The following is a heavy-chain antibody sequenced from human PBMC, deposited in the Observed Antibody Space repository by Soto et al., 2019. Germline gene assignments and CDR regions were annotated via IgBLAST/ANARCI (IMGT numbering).Heavy chain of an antibody. Sequence: EVQMLESGGGLVQPGGSLRLACAASGFTFNNYAMNWVRQAPGRGLEWVSIISPNGDSTYYADSVQGRFTISRENSQNTVFLQMNSLRAEDTAIYFCAKVRLTDYLRYAPHLWGQGTLVTVSS. CDR1: GFTFNNYA. CDR3: AKVRLTDYLRYAPHL. D-gene: IGHD2-8*01. CDR2: ISPNGDST. J-gene: IGHJ3*01. V-gene: IGHV3-23*01.